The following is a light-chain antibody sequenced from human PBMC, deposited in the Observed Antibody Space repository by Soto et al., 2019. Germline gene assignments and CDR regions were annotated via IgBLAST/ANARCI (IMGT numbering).Light chain of an antibody. CDR3: SSYPSSSTLGV. V-gene: IGLV2-14*01. J-gene: IGLJ2*01. Sequence: QSALTQPASVSGSPGQSITISCTGTSSDVGGYNYVSWYQQHPGKAPKLMIYEVSNRPSGVSNRFSGAKSCNTASLTISGVLAEDEADDYCSSYPSSSTLGVFGGGTKLTVL. CDR2: EVS. CDR1: SSDVGGYNY.